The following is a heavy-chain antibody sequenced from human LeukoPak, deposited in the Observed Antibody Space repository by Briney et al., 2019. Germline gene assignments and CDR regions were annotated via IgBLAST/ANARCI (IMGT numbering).Heavy chain of an antibody. D-gene: IGHD7-27*01. J-gene: IGHJ4*02. Sequence: GGSLRLSCAASGFTFSTYTMNWVHQAPGKGLEWVSSISGSGDITYYADSVKGRFTLSRDNSKNTLYLQMNSLRAEDTAVYYCARDGANRGIYFDYWGQGTLVTVSS. CDR3: ARDGANRGIYFDY. CDR2: ISGSGDIT. V-gene: IGHV3-23*01. CDR1: GFTFSTYT.